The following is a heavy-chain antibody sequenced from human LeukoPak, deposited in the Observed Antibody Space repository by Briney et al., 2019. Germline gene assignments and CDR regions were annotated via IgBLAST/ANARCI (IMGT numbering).Heavy chain of an antibody. Sequence: GALRDSRVASGFTSSSDIVHWGRQAPGEGLGRVALKLSDGSKKYYTDSVNGQLTISSDNSKNTLYLQMHSLRAEDTAVYYCANSLEVNAHFYSWGQGTLVTVSS. V-gene: IGHV3-30*02. CDR3: ANSLEVNAHFYS. CDR1: GFTSSSDI. CDR2: KLSDGSKK. D-gene: IGHD2-2*01. J-gene: IGHJ4*02.